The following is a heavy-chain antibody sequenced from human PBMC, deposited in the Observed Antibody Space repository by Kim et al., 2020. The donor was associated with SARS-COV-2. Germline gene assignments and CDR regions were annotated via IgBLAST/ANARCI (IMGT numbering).Heavy chain of an antibody. V-gene: IGHV3-21*01. J-gene: IGHJ4*02. Sequence: DSVKGRFTISRDNAKNSLYLQMNSLRAEDTAVYYCVRYCTNGVCSILFDYWGQGTLVTVSS. CDR3: VRYCTNGVCSILFDY. D-gene: IGHD2-8*01.